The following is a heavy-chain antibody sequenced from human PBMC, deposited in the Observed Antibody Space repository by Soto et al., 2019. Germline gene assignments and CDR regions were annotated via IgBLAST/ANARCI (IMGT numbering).Heavy chain of an antibody. CDR3: ARVRGYDFWSGYYNGDY. CDR1: GGSISSGLYY. CDR2: IYYSGST. J-gene: IGHJ4*02. V-gene: IGHV4-31*03. D-gene: IGHD3-3*01. Sequence: SETLSLTCTVSGGSISSGLYYWSWIRQHPGKGLEWIGYIYYSGSTYYNPSLKSRVTISVDTSKNQFSLKLSSVTAADTAVYYCARVRGYDFWSGYYNGDYWGQGPQVTASS.